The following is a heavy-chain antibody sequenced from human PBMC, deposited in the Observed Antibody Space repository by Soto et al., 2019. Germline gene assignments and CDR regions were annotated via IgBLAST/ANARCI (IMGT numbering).Heavy chain of an antibody. Sequence: QVQLVESGGVVVQPGRSLRLACAASGFTFSSSGMHLVRQAPGKGLEWVAVIWYDGSNKYYADSVKGRFTISRDNSTNTLFLQMNSLRVEDTAVYDCARDFRSLGMTTVTKCSCWGQGTLVTVCS. J-gene: IGHJ1*01. CDR1: GFTFSSSG. CDR3: ARDFRSLGMTTVTKCSC. CDR2: IWYDGSNK. D-gene: IGHD4-17*01. V-gene: IGHV3-33*01.